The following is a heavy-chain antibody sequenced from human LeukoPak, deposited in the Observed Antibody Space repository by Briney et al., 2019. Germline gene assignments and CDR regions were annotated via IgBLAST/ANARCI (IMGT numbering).Heavy chain of an antibody. CDR3: ARDPVGGSTIFDY. J-gene: IGHJ4*02. CDR2: TYYRSKWYY. Sequence: SQTLSLTCAISGDSVSSNSAAWNWIRQSPSRGLEWLGRTYYRSKWYYDYAVAVKSRISINPDTSKNQFSLQLSSVTLEDTAVYYCARDPVGGSTIFDYWGQGTPVTVSS. D-gene: IGHD1-26*01. CDR1: GDSVSSNSAA. V-gene: IGHV6-1*01.